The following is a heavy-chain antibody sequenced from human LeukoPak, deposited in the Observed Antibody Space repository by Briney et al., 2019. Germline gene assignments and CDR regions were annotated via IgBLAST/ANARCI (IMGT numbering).Heavy chain of an antibody. CDR2: IYYSGST. D-gene: IGHD3-10*01. CDR1: GGSISSYY. J-gene: IGHJ5*02. CDR3: ARGPRFGELLWHWFDP. V-gene: IGHV4-59*08. Sequence: MPSETLSLTCTVSGGSISSYYWSWIRQPPGKGLEWIGYIYYSGSTNYNPSLKSRVTISEDTSKNQFSLKLRSVTAADTAVYYCARGPRFGELLWHWFDPWGQGTLVTVSS.